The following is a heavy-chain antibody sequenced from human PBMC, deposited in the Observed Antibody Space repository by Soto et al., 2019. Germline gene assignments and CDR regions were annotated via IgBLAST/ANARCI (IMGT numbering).Heavy chain of an antibody. Sequence: QVQLVESGGGVVQPGRSLRVSCAASGFTFSIYAMHWVRQAPGTGLEWVAVISYDGTKTYYADSVKGRFTISRDNSKNTVYMQMNRLRDEDTAVYYCAKDRGQCRQWLIDHFDYWGQGTLVTVSP. CDR2: ISYDGTKT. D-gene: IGHD6-19*01. V-gene: IGHV3-30*18. CDR3: AKDRGQCRQWLIDHFDY. J-gene: IGHJ4*02. CDR1: GFTFSIYA.